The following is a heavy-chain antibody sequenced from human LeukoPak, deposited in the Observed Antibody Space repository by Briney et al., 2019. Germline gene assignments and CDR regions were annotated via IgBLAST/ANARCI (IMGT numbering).Heavy chain of an antibody. CDR3: ARDRRNSSGRRWFDP. CDR2: IFASGST. Sequence: SETLSLTCTVSGGSISTNYWSWIRQPAGKGLEWIGRIFASGSTNYNPSLKSRVTMSVDTSKNQFSLKLTSVTAADTAVYYCARDRRNSSGRRWFDPWGQGTLVTVSS. CDR1: GGSISTNY. V-gene: IGHV4-4*07. D-gene: IGHD6-19*01. J-gene: IGHJ5*02.